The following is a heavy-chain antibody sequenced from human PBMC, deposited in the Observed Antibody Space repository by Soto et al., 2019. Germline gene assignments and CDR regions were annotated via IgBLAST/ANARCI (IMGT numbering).Heavy chain of an antibody. V-gene: IGHV1-18*01. CDR1: GYTFTSYG. J-gene: IGHJ4*02. Sequence: ASVKVSCKASGYTFTSYGISWVRQAPGQGLEWMGWISAYNGNTNYAQKLQGRVTMTTDTSTSTAYMELRSLRSGDTAVYYCARDWAVAGNFDYRGQGTLVTVSS. CDR3: ARDWAVAGNFDY. CDR2: ISAYNGNT. D-gene: IGHD6-19*01.